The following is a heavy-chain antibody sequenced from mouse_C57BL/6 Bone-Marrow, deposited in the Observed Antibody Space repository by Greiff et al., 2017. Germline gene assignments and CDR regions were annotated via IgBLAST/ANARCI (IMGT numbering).Heavy chain of an antibody. D-gene: IGHD1-1*01. Sequence: VQVQEPGAELVKPGASVKLSCKASGYNFTGYWMHWVKQRPEQGLEWIGKIDPADGGTEYTQKFKGKATLTVDTSSNTAYLQLSSLTSEDSAVYYCAGTTLVLGYWGQGTTLTVSS. CDR1: GYNFTGYW. CDR2: IDPADGGT. V-gene: IGHV1-50*01. CDR3: AGTTLVLGY. J-gene: IGHJ2*01.